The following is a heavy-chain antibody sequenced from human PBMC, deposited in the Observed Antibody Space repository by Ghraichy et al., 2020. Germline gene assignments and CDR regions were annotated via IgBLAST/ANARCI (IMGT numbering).Heavy chain of an antibody. CDR1: GFIFSNYG. CDR2: IWYDGSNK. V-gene: IGHV3-33*01. CDR3: ARDFGTLARGAKGGFDY. D-gene: IGHD3-10*01. Sequence: LSLTCAASGFIFSNYGMHWVRQAPGKGLEWVAVIWYDGSNKYHADSVKGRFTISRDNSRNTLFLQMDSLRAEDTAVYYCARDFGTLARGAKGGFDYWGQGTLVTVSS. J-gene: IGHJ4*02.